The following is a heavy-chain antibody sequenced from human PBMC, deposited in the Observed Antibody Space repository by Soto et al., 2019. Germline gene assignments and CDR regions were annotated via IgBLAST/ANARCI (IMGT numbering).Heavy chain of an antibody. CDR2: IKQDGSEQ. J-gene: IGHJ5*02. V-gene: IGHV3-7*05. D-gene: IGHD3-22*01. CDR3: ASMVYEGSGYRPLNH. Sequence: GGNPRLSCAAQQLTCDRVWMNWVRQAPGKGLEWVANIKQDGSEQHYVDSVKGRFTISRDNAKKSLDLQMNSLRGEDTAVYYCASMVYEGSGYRPLNHWGHAT. CDR1: QLTCDRVW.